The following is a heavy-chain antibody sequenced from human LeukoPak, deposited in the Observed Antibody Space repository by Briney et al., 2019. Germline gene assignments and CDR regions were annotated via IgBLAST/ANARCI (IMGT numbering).Heavy chain of an antibody. V-gene: IGHV4-38-2*02. Sequence: PSETLSLTCAVSGYSISSGYYWGWIRQPPGKGLEWIGRIYHSGSTYYNPSLKSRVTISVDTSKNQFSLKLSSVTAADTAVYYCARETAYYDFWSGGTYNWFDPWGQGTLVTVSS. CDR3: ARETAYYDFWSGGTYNWFDP. D-gene: IGHD3-3*01. CDR2: IYHSGST. J-gene: IGHJ5*02. CDR1: GYSISSGYY.